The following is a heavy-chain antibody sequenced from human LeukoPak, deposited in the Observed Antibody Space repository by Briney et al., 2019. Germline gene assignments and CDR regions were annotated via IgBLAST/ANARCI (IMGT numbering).Heavy chain of an antibody. CDR3: AADYCSGGSCYSGWFDP. D-gene: IGHD2-15*01. J-gene: IGHJ5*02. CDR2: ISAYNGNT. Sequence: ASVKVSCKASGYTFTSYGISWVRQAPGQGLEWMGWISAYNGNTNYAQKLQGRVTMTTDTPTSTAYMELRSLRSDDTAVYYCAADYCSGGSCYSGWFDPWGQGTLVTVSS. CDR1: GYTFTSYG. V-gene: IGHV1-18*01.